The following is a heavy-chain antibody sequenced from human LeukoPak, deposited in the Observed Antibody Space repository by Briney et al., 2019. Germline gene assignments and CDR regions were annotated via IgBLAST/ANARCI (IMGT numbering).Heavy chain of an antibody. V-gene: IGHV4-4*02. Sequence: SETLSLTCGVSGGPIDITNYWSWVRQAPGKGLEWIGEISHDGTRNYNPSLRSRVAMSLDRANNQFSLSLTSVTAADTAVYYCTRENRPFCPFAYWGQGVLVTVSP. CDR2: ISHDGTR. CDR1: GGPIDITNY. D-gene: IGHD2/OR15-2a*01. CDR3: TRENRPFCPFAY. J-gene: IGHJ4*02.